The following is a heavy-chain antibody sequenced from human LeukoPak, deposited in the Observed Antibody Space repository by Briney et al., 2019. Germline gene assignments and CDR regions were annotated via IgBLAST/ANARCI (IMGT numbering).Heavy chain of an antibody. J-gene: IGHJ4*02. CDR2: IYYSGST. D-gene: IGHD2-15*01. CDR3: ARLGCSGGSCPFDY. CDR1: GGSISSYH. Sequence: PSETLSLTCTVSGGSISSYHWSWIRQPPGKGLEWIGYIYYSGSTNYNPSLKSRVTISVNTSKNQFSLKLNSVTAADTAVYYCARLGCSGGSCPFDYWGQGTLVTVSS. V-gene: IGHV4-59*01.